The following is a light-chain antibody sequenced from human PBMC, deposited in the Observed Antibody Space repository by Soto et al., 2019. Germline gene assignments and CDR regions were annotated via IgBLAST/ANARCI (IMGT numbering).Light chain of an antibody. CDR2: LGS. J-gene: IGKJ4*01. V-gene: IGKV2-28*01. CDR3: MQALQTPLT. CDR1: QSLLHSNGYNY. Sequence: DSVRTKPPRSLPVTPAGPASGSCRSRQSLLHSNGYNYLDWYLQKPGQSPQLLIYLGSNRASGVPDRFSGSGSGTDFTLNISRVEAEDVGVYYCMQALQTPLTFGGGNKVDIK.